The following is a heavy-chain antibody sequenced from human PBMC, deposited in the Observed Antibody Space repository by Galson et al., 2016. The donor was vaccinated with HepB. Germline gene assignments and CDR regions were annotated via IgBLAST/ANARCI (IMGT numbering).Heavy chain of an antibody. CDR1: GFTFSSNS. V-gene: IGHV3-48*01. J-gene: IGHJ3*02. CDR2: ISTSSTTI. D-gene: IGHD4-23*01. CDR3: ARDPPRLRWAFDI. Sequence: SLRLSCAASGFTFSSNSMNWVRQAPGKGLEWVSFISTSSTTIYYADSVKGRFTISRDNAKNSLYLQMNSLRAEDTAVYYCARDPPRLRWAFDIWGQGTMVTVSS.